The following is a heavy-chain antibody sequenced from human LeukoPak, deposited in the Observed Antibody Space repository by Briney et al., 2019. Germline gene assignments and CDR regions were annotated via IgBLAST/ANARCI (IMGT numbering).Heavy chain of an antibody. J-gene: IGHJ5*02. Sequence: SETLSLTCAVYGVSFSGYYWSWIRQPPGKGLEWIGEINHSGSTNYNPSLKSRVTISVDTSKNQFSLKLSSVTAADTAVYYCARDGRGSGWYPNWFDPWGQGTLVTVSS. D-gene: IGHD6-19*01. CDR3: ARDGRGSGWYPNWFDP. CDR2: INHSGST. V-gene: IGHV4-34*01. CDR1: GVSFSGYY.